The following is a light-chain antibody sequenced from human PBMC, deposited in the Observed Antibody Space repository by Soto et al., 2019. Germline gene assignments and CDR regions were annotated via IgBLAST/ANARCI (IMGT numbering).Light chain of an antibody. CDR3: QQYKSYWT. CDR2: KAS. V-gene: IGKV1-5*03. Sequence: DIQMTQSPSTLSASVGDRVTITCRASQSISSWLAWYQQKPGKAPKLLIYKASSLESGVPSRFSGGGSGTEFTLTISSLQPDDFATYYCQQYKSYWTFGQGTKVEIK. J-gene: IGKJ1*01. CDR1: QSISSW.